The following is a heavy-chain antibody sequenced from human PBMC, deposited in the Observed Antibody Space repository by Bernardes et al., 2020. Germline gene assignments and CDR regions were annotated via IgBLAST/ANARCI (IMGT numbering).Heavy chain of an antibody. CDR3: VRDGGSGYFLDYDSFYMDV. V-gene: IGHV3-21*01. CDR2: ISTSSRYL. D-gene: IGHD5-12*01. Sequence: GGSLRLSCAASGFRLSSYSMNWVRQAPGKGLEWVSSISTSSRYLYYADSVRGRFTISRDNARKSLFLQMDSLRADDTAVYYCVRDGGSGYFLDYDSFYMDVWGKGTTVTVSS. CDR1: GFRLSSYS. J-gene: IGHJ6*03.